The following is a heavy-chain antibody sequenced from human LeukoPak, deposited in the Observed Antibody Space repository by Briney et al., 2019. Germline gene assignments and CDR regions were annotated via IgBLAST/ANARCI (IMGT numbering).Heavy chain of an antibody. D-gene: IGHD3-10*01. V-gene: IGHV3-23*01. J-gene: IGHJ6*03. Sequence: GGSLRLSCAASGFTFSSYAMSWVRQAPGKGLEWVSAISGSGGSTDYADSVKGRFTISRDNSKNTLYLQMNSLRAEDTAVYYCARDRGYYYGSGSYYNYYYYYYMDVWGKGTTVTVSS. CDR2: ISGSGGST. CDR3: ARDRGYYYGSGSYYNYYYYYYMDV. CDR1: GFTFSSYA.